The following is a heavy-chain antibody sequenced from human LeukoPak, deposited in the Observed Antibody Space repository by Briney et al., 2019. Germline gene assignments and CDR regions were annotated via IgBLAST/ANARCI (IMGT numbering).Heavy chain of an antibody. D-gene: IGHD3-22*01. J-gene: IGHJ1*01. CDR1: GFTFSSYS. Sequence: GGSLRLSCAASGFTFSSYSMNWVRQAPGKGLEWVSSISSSSSYIYYADSVKGRFTISRDNAKNSLYLQMNSLRAEDTAVYYCARSNYDSSGYYTYFQHWGQGTLVTVSS. V-gene: IGHV3-21*01. CDR2: ISSSSSYI. CDR3: ARSNYDSSGYYTYFQH.